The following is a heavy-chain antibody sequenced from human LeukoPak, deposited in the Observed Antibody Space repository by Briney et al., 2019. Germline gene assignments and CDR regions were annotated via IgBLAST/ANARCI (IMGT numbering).Heavy chain of an antibody. D-gene: IGHD3-3*01. V-gene: IGHV1-8*01. CDR1: GYTFTSYD. CDR2: MNPNSGNT. J-gene: IGHJ6*02. CDR3: ARGPLGDFWSGSDLYYYYGMDV. Sequence: ASVKVSCKASGYTFTSYDIDWVRQATGQGLEWMGRMNPNSGNTGYAQKFQGRVTMTRNTSISTAYMELSSLRSEDTAVYYCARGPLGDFWSGSDLYYYYGMDVWGQGTTVTVSS.